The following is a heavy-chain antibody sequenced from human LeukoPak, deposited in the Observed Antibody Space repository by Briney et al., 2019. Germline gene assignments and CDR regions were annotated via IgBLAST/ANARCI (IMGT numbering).Heavy chain of an antibody. V-gene: IGHV4-30-2*01. Sequence: SETLSLTCGVSGASITSGGDSWTWIRQPPGKGLEWIGYIYHGGSTYYNPSLKSRVTISVDSSKNQFSLRLSSVTAAHTAMYSCHRALPGVGAITIDCWGQGTLVTVSS. CDR3: HRALPGVGAITIDC. D-gene: IGHD1-26*01. CDR2: IYHGGST. J-gene: IGHJ4*02. CDR1: GASITSGGDS.